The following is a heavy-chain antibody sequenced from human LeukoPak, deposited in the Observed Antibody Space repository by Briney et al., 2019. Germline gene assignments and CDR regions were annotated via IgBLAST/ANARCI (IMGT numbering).Heavy chain of an antibody. Sequence: ASVKVSCKASGGTFNSNGISWVRQAPGQGPEWMGGVIPIFRTTKYAQKFQGRVTITADETTTTAYMGLRSLRFDDTAVYYCARGWDIVTVPAALYAEFFLHWGQGTLVTVSS. CDR1: GGTFNSNG. CDR2: VIPIFRTT. CDR3: ARGWDIVTVPAALYAEFFLH. J-gene: IGHJ1*01. D-gene: IGHD2-2*01. V-gene: IGHV1-69*13.